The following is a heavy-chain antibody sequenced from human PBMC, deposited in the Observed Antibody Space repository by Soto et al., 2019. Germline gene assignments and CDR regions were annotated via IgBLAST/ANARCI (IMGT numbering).Heavy chain of an antibody. CDR3: APRTLDTGTPLGY. D-gene: IGHD5-18*01. Sequence: QVQLVQSGAEVREPGASVKVSCKASGYTFTNYGVSWVRQAPGQGLEWMGWIGGYKGNTNYAQKLQGRVTLATDTXTSAAFMEVRSLRFCDTAVYYGAPRTLDTGTPLGYWGQGTLVTVSS. J-gene: IGHJ4*02. V-gene: IGHV1-18*01. CDR2: IGGYKGNT. CDR1: GYTFTNYG.